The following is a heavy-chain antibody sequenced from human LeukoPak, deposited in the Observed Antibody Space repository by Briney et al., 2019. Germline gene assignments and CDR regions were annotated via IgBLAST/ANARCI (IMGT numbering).Heavy chain of an antibody. D-gene: IGHD6-19*01. Sequence: SETLSLTCAVYGGSFSGYYWSWIRQPPGKGLEWIGEINHSGSTNYNPSLKSRVTISVDTSKNQFSLKLGSVTAADTAVYYCAGQSSGWYKNWFDPWGQGTLVTVSS. CDR3: AGQSSGWYKNWFDP. J-gene: IGHJ5*02. CDR2: INHSGST. V-gene: IGHV4-34*01. CDR1: GGSFSGYY.